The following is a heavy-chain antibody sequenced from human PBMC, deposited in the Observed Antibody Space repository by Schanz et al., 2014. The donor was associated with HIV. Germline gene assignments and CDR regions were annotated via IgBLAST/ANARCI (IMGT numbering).Heavy chain of an antibody. J-gene: IGHJ6*02. Sequence: QVHLVESGGGVVQPGRSLRLSCVASGFTFSSYGMHWVRQAPGKGLEWVAVIWYDGSHKHYADSVKGRFTISRDNSKDTLYLQMNSLRAEDTAVYYCARDLVLGAGTTAMDVWGRGTTVTVSS. CDR3: ARDLVLGAGTTAMDV. CDR1: GFTFSSYG. V-gene: IGHV3-33*01. D-gene: IGHD1-1*01. CDR2: IWYDGSHK.